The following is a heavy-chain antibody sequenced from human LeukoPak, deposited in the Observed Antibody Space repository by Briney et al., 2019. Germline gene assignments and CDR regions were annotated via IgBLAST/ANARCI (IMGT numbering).Heavy chain of an antibody. J-gene: IGHJ6*02. CDR1: GGSISSSFYY. CDR2: IYHSGST. V-gene: IGHV4-39*07. Sequence: SETLSLTCTVSGGSISSSFYYWGWIRQPPGKGLEWIGSIYHSGSTNYNPSLKSRVTISVDTSKNQFSLKLSSVTAADTAVYYCANGYYYGMDVWGQGTTVTVSS. CDR3: ANGYYYGMDV. D-gene: IGHD4-17*01.